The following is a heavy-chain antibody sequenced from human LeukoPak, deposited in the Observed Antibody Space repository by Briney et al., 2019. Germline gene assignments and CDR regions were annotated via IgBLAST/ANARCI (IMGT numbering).Heavy chain of an antibody. J-gene: IGHJ6*02. CDR3: ARAGGGCSRTSCPIPYYGLDV. Sequence: KPSETLSLTCTLSGDSIRGYYWNWIRQSPGKGLEWIGHIYHTGSTDYNPSLKTRLTISLETSSESQFSLWLTSVTAADTAVYYCARAGGGCSRTSCPIPYYGLDVWGQGTTVIVSS. V-gene: IGHV4-59*01. D-gene: IGHD2-2*01. CDR1: GDSIRGYY. CDR2: IYHTGST.